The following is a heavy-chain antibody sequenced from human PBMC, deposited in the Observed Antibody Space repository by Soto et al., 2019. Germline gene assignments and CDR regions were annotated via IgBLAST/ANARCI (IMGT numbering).Heavy chain of an antibody. Sequence: EVQLLESGGGLVRPGGSLRLSCAASGFTFSSYTTTWVRQAPGERLEWVSSIVGSGDNTYYADSVKGRFTISRDNSKTTLYLQMNSLRAEDTAVYYCAKYYYGSGSIRAFDIWGQGTMVTVSS. CDR1: GFTFSSYT. D-gene: IGHD3-10*01. J-gene: IGHJ3*02. CDR3: AKYYYGSGSIRAFDI. CDR2: IVGSGDNT. V-gene: IGHV3-23*01.